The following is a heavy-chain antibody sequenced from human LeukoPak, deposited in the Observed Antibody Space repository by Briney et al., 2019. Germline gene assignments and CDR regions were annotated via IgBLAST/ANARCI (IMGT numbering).Heavy chain of an antibody. CDR3: ARDNDYVWGSYRSNDHYFDY. CDR2: IGTAGDT. Sequence: PGGSLRLSCAASGFTFSSYDMHWVRQATGKGLEWVSAIGTAGDTYYPGSVKGRFTISRENAKNSLYLQMNSLRAEDTAVYYCARDNDYVWGSYRSNDHYFDYWGQGTLVTVSS. V-gene: IGHV3-13*01. CDR1: GFTFSSYD. D-gene: IGHD3-16*02. J-gene: IGHJ4*02.